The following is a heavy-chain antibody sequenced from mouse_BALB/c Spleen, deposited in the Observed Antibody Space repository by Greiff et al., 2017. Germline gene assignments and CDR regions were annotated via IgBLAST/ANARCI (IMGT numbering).Heavy chain of an antibody. J-gene: IGHJ2*01. V-gene: IGHV5-17*02. Sequence: EVQRVESGGGLVQPGGSRKLSCAASGFTFSSFGMHWVRQAPEKGLEWVAYISSGSSTIYYADTVKGRFTISRDNPKNTLFLQMTSLRSEDTAMYYCARDWKYYFDYWGQGTTLTVSS. CDR3: ARDWKYYFDY. CDR2: ISSGSSTI. CDR1: GFTFSSFG.